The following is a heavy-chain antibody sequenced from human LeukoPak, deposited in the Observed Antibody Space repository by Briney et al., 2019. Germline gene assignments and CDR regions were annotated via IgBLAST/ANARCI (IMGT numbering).Heavy chain of an antibody. J-gene: IGHJ6*02. Sequence: PSETLSLTCAVYGGSFSGYYWSWIREPLGKGLEWIGEINHSGSTNYNPSLKSRVTISVDTSKNQFSLKPSSVTAADTAVYYCARRLWFGALGGMDVWGQGTTVTVSS. CDR1: GGSFSGYY. D-gene: IGHD3-10*01. V-gene: IGHV4-34*01. CDR2: INHSGST. CDR3: ARRLWFGALGGMDV.